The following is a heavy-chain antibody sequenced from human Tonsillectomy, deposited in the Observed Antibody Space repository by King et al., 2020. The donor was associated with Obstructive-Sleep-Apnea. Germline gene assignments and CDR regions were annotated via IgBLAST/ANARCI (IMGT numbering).Heavy chain of an antibody. Sequence: EVQLVESGGGLVQPGGSLRLSCAASGSTFNSCAMNWVRQAPGKGLEWVSGIGGSGGGTYYADSVKGRFTISRDNSKNTLYLQMNSLRAEDTALYYSAKGGHSSSGGAMDVWGQGTAVTVSS. CDR3: AKGGHSSSGGAMDV. V-gene: IGHV3-23*04. J-gene: IGHJ6*02. D-gene: IGHD6-13*01. CDR1: GSTFNSCA. CDR2: IGGSGGGT.